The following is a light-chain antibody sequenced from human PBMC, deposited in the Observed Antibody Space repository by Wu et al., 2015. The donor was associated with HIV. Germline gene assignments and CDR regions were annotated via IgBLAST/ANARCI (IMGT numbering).Light chain of an antibody. CDR2: DAS. Sequence: AIQLTQSPSSLSASIGDRVNITCRASQDIFTYLAWYQQTPGKAPRVLIYDASTLQRGVSSRFSGSGSGTDFTLTISGLQREDFAXYFCQQLNSFPLTFGLGSRLEI. J-gene: IGKJ5*01. CDR3: QQLNSFPLT. V-gene: IGKV1-13*02. CDR1: QDIFTY.